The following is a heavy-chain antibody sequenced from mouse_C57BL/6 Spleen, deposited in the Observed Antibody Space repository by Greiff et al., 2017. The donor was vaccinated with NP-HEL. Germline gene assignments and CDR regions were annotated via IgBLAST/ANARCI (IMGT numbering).Heavy chain of an antibody. Sequence: EVKLVESGGGLVKPGGSLKLSCAASGFTFSSYAMSWVRQTPEKRLEWVATISDGGSYTYYPDNVKGRFTISRDNAKNNRYLQMSHLKSEDTAMYYCARGELGDFDYWGQGTTLTVSS. D-gene: IGHD4-1*01. J-gene: IGHJ2*01. V-gene: IGHV5-4*03. CDR1: GFTFSSYA. CDR3: ARGELGDFDY. CDR2: ISDGGSYT.